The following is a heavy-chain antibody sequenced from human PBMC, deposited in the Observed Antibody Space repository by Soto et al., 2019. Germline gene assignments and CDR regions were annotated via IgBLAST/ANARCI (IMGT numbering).Heavy chain of an antibody. D-gene: IGHD4-17*01. J-gene: IGHJ6*02. CDR3: TTGSVTIDYYYYGMDV. CDR1: GFTFSNAW. CDR2: IKSKTDGGTT. V-gene: IGHV3-15*01. Sequence: GGSLRLSCAASGFTFSNAWMSWVRQAPGKGLEWVGRIKSKTDGGTTDYAAPVKGRFTISRDDSKNTLYLQMNSLKTEDTAVYYCTTGSVTIDYYYYGMDVWGQGTTVTVS.